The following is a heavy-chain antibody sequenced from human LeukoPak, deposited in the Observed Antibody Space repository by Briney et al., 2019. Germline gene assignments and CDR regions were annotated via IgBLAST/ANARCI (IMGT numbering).Heavy chain of an antibody. D-gene: IGHD6-25*01. V-gene: IGHV3-74*01. Sequence: GGSLRLSCAASGFTFSSYWMHWVRQAPGKGLVWVSRIKSDGSNTNYADSVKGRFTISRDNAKNSLYLQMKSLRAEDTALYYCGKDVKFNRLNYFDYWGQGTLVTVSS. CDR1: GFTFSSYW. J-gene: IGHJ4*02. CDR3: GKDVKFNRLNYFDY. CDR2: IKSDGSNT.